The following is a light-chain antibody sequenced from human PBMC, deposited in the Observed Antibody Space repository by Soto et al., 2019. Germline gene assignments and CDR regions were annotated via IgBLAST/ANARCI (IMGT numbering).Light chain of an antibody. CDR3: QQSYSTRWT. CDR1: QNVSTW. V-gene: IGKV1-5*01. CDR2: DVS. Sequence: DIQMTQSPSTLSASVGDRVTITCRASQNVSTWLAWYQHKPRKAPKLLLFDVSNLESGVPSRFSGSGSGTEFTLTISSLQPEDFATYYCQQSYSTRWTFGQGTKVDIK. J-gene: IGKJ1*01.